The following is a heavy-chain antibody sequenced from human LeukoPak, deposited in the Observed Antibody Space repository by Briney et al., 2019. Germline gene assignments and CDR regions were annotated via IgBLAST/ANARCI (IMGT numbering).Heavy chain of an antibody. J-gene: IGHJ4*02. V-gene: IGHV3-23*01. D-gene: IGHD3-3*01. CDR2: ISGSGGST. CDR3: ATLTLNYDFWSDPYY. Sequence: GGSLRLSCAASGFTFSSYAMSWVRQAPGKGLEWVSAISGSGGSTYYADSVKGRFTISRDNSKNTLYLQMNSLRAEDTAVYYCATLTLNYDFWSDPYYWGQGTLVTVSS. CDR1: GFTFSSYA.